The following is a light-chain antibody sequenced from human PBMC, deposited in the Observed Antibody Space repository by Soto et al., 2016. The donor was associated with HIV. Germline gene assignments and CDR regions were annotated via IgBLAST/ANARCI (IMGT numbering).Light chain of an antibody. CDR1: QAISND. CDR3: QKYNNALFT. J-gene: IGKJ3*01. CDR2: AAS. V-gene: IGKV1-27*01. Sequence: GDRVTITCRASQAISNDLAWYQQKPGRVPKLLISAASTLQSGVPSRFSGSGSGTDFTLTISSLQPEDVATYYCQKYNNALFTFGPGTKVAIK.